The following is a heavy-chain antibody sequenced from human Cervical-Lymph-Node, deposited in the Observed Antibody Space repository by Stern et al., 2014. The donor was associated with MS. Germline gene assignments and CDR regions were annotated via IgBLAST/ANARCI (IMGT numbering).Heavy chain of an antibody. D-gene: IGHD5-18*01. CDR1: GFTFSSYW. CDR3: ARESGGDIQLWLSGHNWFDP. CDR2: IKQDGREK. Sequence: EVQLVESGGGLVQPGGSLRLSCAASGFTFSSYWMSWVRQAPGKGLEWVANIKQDGREKYYVDSVKGRFTISRDNAKNSLYLQMNSLRAEDTAVYYCARESGGDIQLWLSGHNWFDPWGQGTLVTVSS. V-gene: IGHV3-7*03. J-gene: IGHJ5*02.